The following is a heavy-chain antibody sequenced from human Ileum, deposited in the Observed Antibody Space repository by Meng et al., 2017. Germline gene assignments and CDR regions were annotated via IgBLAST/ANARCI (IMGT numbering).Heavy chain of an antibody. J-gene: IGHJ4*02. V-gene: IGHV3-7*01. D-gene: IGHD2-15*01. Sequence: GESLKISCAASGFTFSNYSMSWVRQAPGKGLEWVAKIGEDGGETHYADSVKGRFTISRDNSKNSMHLQMNSLRAEDTAMYYCASDHCRNWGQGTQVTVSS. CDR2: IGEDGGET. CDR3: ASDHCRN. CDR1: GFTFSNYS.